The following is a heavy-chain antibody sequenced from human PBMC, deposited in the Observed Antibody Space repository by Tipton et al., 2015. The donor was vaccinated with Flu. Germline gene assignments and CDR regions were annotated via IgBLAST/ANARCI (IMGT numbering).Heavy chain of an antibody. CDR3: AKDLCSGGSCPGGY. V-gene: IGHV3-23*01. D-gene: IGHD2-15*01. CDR2: ISGSGGST. J-gene: IGHJ4*02. CDR1: GFTFSSYA. Sequence: SLRLSCAASGFTFSSYAMSWVRQAPGKGLEWVSAISGSGGSTYYADSVKGRFTISRDNSKNTLYLQMNSLRAEDTAVYYCAKDLCSGGSCPGGYWGQGTLVTVSS.